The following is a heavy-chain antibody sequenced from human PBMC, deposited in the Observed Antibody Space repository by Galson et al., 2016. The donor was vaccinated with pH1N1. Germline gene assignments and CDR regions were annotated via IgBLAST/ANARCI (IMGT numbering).Heavy chain of an antibody. CDR2: ISSSSSTI. J-gene: IGHJ6*02. Sequence: SLRLSCAASGFTFSSYSMNWVRQAPGKGLEWVSYISSSSSTIYYADSVKGRFTISRDNAKNSLYLQMNSLRAEDTAVYYGARVNHYYYYGMDVWGQGTTVTVSS. D-gene: IGHD1-14*01. CDR3: ARVNHYYYYGMDV. CDR1: GFTFSSYS. V-gene: IGHV3-48*01.